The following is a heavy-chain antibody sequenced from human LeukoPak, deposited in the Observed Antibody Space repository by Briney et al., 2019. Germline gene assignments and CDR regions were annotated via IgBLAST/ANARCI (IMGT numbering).Heavy chain of an antibody. J-gene: IGHJ4*02. CDR3: ARGDYYDSSGYLDH. V-gene: IGHV4-34*01. D-gene: IGHD3-22*01. CDR1: GGSFSGYY. CDR2: INHSGST. Sequence: PSETLSLTCAVYGGSFSGYYWSWIRQPPGKGLEWIGEINHSGSTNYNPSLKSRVTISVDTSKNQFSLKLSSVTAADTAVYYCARGDYYDSSGYLDHWGQGTLVTVSS.